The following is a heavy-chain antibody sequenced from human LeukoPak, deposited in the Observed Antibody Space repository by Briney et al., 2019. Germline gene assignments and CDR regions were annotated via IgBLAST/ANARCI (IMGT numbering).Heavy chain of an antibody. CDR2: IYYSEST. CDR1: GDSISSDY. D-gene: IGHD1-14*01. V-gene: IGHV4-59*01. J-gene: IGHJ4*02. CDR3: ARDGIDKVSFEY. Sequence: SETLSLTCTVSGDSISSDYWSWIRQPPGKGLEWIGYIYYSESTNYNPSLESRVTISVDTSKNQFSLKLSSVTAADTAVYYCARDGIDKVSFEYWGLGTLVTVSS.